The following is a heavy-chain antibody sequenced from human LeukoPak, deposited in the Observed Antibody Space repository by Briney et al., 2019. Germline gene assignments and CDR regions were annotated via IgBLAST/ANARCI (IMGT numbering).Heavy chain of an antibody. CDR1: GFTFDDYA. CDR3: ARAPEGFDI. J-gene: IGHJ3*02. CDR2: ISWNSGSI. V-gene: IGHV3-9*01. Sequence: GGSLRLSCAASGFTFDDYAMHWVRQAPGKGLEWVSGISWNSGSIGYADSVKGRFTISRDNAKNSLYLQMNSLRAEDTAVYYCARAPEGFDIWGQGTMVTVSS.